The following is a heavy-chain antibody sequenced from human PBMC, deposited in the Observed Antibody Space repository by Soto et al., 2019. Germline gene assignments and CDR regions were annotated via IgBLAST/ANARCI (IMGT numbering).Heavy chain of an antibody. V-gene: IGHV3-30*18. J-gene: IGHJ4*02. D-gene: IGHD7-27*01. CDR3: AKARWGI. CDR2: ISYDGSNK. Sequence: QVQLVESGGGVVQPGRSLRLSCAASGFTFSSYGMHWVRQAPGKGLEWLAVISYDGSNKYYADSVKGRFTISRDNSKNTLYLQMNSLRAEDTAVYYCAKARWGIWGQGTMVTVSS. CDR1: GFTFSSYG.